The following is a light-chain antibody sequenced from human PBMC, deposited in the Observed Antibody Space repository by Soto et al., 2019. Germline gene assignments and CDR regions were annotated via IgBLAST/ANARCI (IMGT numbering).Light chain of an antibody. Sequence: IRMPQSPSSFSASTGDRVTITFRASQGISSYLAWYQQKPGKAPKLLIYAASTLKSGVPSRFSGSGSGTEFTLTISSLQPDDFATYYCQQYNSYSINFGQGTRLEIK. CDR3: QQYNSYSIN. V-gene: IGKV1-8*01. CDR1: QGISSY. J-gene: IGKJ5*01. CDR2: AAS.